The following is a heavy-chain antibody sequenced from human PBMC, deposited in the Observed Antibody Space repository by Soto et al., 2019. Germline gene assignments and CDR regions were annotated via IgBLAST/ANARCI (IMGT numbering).Heavy chain of an antibody. Sequence: GGSLRLSCAASGFTVSTKYMIWVRQAPGKGLEWVSAISGSGGSTYYADSVKGRFTISRDNSKNTLYLQMNSLRAEDTAVYYCAKDRTPYIVVVSAPRGAEFDYWGQGTLVTVSS. CDR3: AKDRTPYIVVVSAPRGAEFDY. V-gene: IGHV3-23*01. CDR1: GFTVSTKY. CDR2: ISGSGGST. D-gene: IGHD2-15*01. J-gene: IGHJ4*02.